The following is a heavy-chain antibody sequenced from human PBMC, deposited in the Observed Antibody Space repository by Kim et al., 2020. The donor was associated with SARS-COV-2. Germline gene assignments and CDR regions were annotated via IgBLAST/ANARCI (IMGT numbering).Heavy chain of an antibody. CDR1: GDSISSAGYY. CDR3: ARGYCSGITCYTSFDP. V-gene: IGHV4-31*03. CDR2: IHYTGAT. J-gene: IGHJ5*02. Sequence: SETLSLTCTVSGDSISSAGYYCSWIRQHPGKGLEWIGYIHYTGATYYNPSLKSRATISVDTSKTQFSLNLTSVTAADTAMYYCARGYCSGITCYTSFDPWGQGTLVTVSS. D-gene: IGHD2-2*02.